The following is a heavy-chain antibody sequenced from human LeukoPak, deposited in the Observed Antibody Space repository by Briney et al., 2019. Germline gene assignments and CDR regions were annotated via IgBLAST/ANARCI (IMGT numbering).Heavy chain of an antibody. CDR3: ATRHYYDSSGYYKFFDY. CDR1: GGSFRGYY. D-gene: IGHD3-22*01. Sequence: PSETLSLTCAVYGGSFRGYYWGWIRHPPGKGREWIGEINHSGSTNYNPSLKSRVTISVDTSKNQFSLKLSSVTAADTAVYYCATRHYYDSSGYYKFFDYWGQGTLVTVSS. CDR2: INHSGST. J-gene: IGHJ4*02. V-gene: IGHV4-34*01.